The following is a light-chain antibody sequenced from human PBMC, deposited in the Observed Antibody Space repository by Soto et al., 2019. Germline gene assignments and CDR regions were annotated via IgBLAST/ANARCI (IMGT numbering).Light chain of an antibody. CDR2: AAS. CDR3: QQSYTTPRT. Sequence: DIQMTQSPSSLSASVGDRVTITCRASQSISSYLNWYQQKPGKAPNLLIYAASSLQSGVPSRFSGSGSGTAFTLTISSLQPEDFAIYYCQQSYTTPRTFGQGTKLEIK. CDR1: QSISSY. V-gene: IGKV1-39*01. J-gene: IGKJ2*02.